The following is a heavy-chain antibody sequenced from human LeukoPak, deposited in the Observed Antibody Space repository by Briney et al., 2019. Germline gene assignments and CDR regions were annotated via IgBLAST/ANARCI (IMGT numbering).Heavy chain of an antibody. V-gene: IGHV5-51*01. CDR1: GYSFTSYW. CDR3: ARHSGSYGRYYYYYMDV. D-gene: IGHD1-26*01. Sequence: GASLKISCKGSGYSFTSYWIGWVRQMPGKGLEWMGIIYPGDSDTRYSPSFQGQVTISADKSISTAYLQWSSLKASDTAMYYCARHSGSYGRYYYYYMDVWGKGTTVTVSS. J-gene: IGHJ6*03. CDR2: IYPGDSDT.